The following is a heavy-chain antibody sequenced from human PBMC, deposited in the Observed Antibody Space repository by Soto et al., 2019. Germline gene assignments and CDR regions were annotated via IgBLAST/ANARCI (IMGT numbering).Heavy chain of an antibody. CDR3: ARHPDRIAQIGCFDP. J-gene: IGHJ5*02. CDR2: ISSSSSTI. CDR1: GFTFSSYS. Sequence: EVQLVESGGGLVQPGGSLRLSCAASGFTFSSYSMNWVRQAPGKGLEWVSYISSSSSTIYYADSVKGRFTISRDNAKNSLSLQMNSLRAEDTAVYYCARHPDRIAQIGCFDPWGQGTLVTVPS. D-gene: IGHD6-13*01. V-gene: IGHV3-48*01.